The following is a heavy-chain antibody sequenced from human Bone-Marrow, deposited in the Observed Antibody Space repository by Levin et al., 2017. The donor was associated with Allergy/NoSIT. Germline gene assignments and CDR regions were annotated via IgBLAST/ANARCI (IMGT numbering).Heavy chain of an antibody. CDR2: THHSGT. CDR3: ARIREAYHPVDAFDM. V-gene: IGHV4-34*01. CDR1: GGSLSDYY. Sequence: SETLSLTCAVYGGSLSDYYWSWIRQPPGRGLEWIGETHHSGTNYIPSLKSRVTISHDTSKNQFFLKVTSVTAADTAVYYWARIREAYHPVDAFDMWGPGTMVTVSS. J-gene: IGHJ3*02. D-gene: IGHD3-16*01.